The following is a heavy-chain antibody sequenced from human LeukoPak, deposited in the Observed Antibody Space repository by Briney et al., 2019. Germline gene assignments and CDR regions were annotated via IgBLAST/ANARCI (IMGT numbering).Heavy chain of an antibody. Sequence: GGSLRLSCAASGFTFSSYAMSWVRQAPGKGLEWISGISGSGGRTHYADSVKGRFTISRGNSKNSLYLQMNSLRTEDTALYYCAKDIVYSSGWTGDYWGQGTLVTVS. CDR1: GFTFSSYA. V-gene: IGHV3-23*01. D-gene: IGHD6-19*01. CDR3: AKDIVYSSGWTGDY. J-gene: IGHJ4*02. CDR2: ISGSGGRT.